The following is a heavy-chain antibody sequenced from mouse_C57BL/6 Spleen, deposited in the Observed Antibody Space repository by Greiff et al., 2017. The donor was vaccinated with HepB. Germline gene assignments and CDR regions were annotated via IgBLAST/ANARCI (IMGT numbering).Heavy chain of an antibody. D-gene: IGHD1-1*01. Sequence: QVQLQQPGAELVKPGASVKLSCKASGYTFTSYWMQWVKQRPGQGLEWIGEIDPSDSYTNYNQKFKGKATLTADTSSSTAYMQLSSLTSEDSAVYYCARDYGRRFAYWGQGTLVTVSA. J-gene: IGHJ3*01. V-gene: IGHV1-50*01. CDR2: IDPSDSYT. CDR3: ARDYGRRFAY. CDR1: GYTFTSYW.